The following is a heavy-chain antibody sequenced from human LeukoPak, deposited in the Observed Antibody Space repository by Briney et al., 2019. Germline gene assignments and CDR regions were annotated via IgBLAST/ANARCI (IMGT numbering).Heavy chain of an antibody. CDR1: GLTFRNYA. CDR3: ARGYYDSSGHPVFDY. V-gene: IGHV3-11*06. Sequence: GGSLRLSCAASGLTFRNYAMSWVRQAPGKGLEWISYISSSSSYTNYADSVKGRFTISRDNAKNSLYLQMNSLRAEDTAVYYCARGYYDSSGHPVFDYWGQGTLVTVSS. J-gene: IGHJ4*02. CDR2: ISSSSSYT. D-gene: IGHD3-22*01.